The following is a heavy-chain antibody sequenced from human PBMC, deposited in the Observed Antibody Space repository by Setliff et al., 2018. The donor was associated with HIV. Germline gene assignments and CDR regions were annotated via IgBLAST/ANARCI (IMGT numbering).Heavy chain of an antibody. Sequence: PPGKGLEWIGSIYYSGSTYYNPSLKSRVTISVDTSKNQFSLKLSSVTAADTAVYYCARSRGDIVMMVAAHWYFDLWGRGTLVTVSS. J-gene: IGHJ2*01. V-gene: IGHV4-39*07. CDR2: IYYSGST. CDR3: ARSRGDIVMMVAAHWYFDL. D-gene: IGHD2-15*01.